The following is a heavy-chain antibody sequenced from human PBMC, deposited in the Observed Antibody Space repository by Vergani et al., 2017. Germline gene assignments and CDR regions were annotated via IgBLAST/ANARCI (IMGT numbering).Heavy chain of an antibody. CDR2: IYTSGAT. J-gene: IGHJ3*01. V-gene: IGHV4-61*02. D-gene: IGHD2-21*01. CDR3: ARDGGEYDKDALDV. CDR1: GGSFSTGGQS. Sequence: QVQLQESGPGLVQPSQTLSLTCTVSGGSFSTGGQSWTWLRQSAGKGLEWIGRIYTSGATNYNPSLRSRAIMSVDASNEHFSMKLTYVTAADTAVYYCARDGGEYDKDALDVWGKGTTVTVTS.